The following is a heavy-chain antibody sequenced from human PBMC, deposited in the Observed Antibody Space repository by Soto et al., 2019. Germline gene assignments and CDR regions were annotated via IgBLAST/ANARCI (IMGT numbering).Heavy chain of an antibody. CDR1: GYSFTSYW. CDR3: ARLIRTWSGYYYYYYGMDV. V-gene: IGHV5-10-1*01. Sequence: GESLKISCKGSGYSFTSYWISWVRQMPGKGLEWMGRIDPSVSYTNYSPSFQGHVTISADKSISTAYLQWCSLKASDTAMNYCARLIRTWSGYYYYYYGMDVWGQGTTVTVSS. CDR2: IDPSVSYT. D-gene: IGHD3-3*01. J-gene: IGHJ6*02.